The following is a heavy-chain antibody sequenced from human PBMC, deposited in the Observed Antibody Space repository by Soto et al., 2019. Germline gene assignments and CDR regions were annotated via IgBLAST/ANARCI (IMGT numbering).Heavy chain of an antibody. J-gene: IGHJ4*02. D-gene: IGHD3-10*01. CDR1: GGSISSYY. Sequence: SETLSLTCTVSGGSISSYYWSWIRQPPGKGLEWIGKIYHSGSTNYNPSLKSRVTISVDKSKNQFSLKLSSVTAADTAVYYCARVYMVRGTIIRYFDYWGQGTLVTVSS. V-gene: IGHV4-59*12. CDR2: IYHSGST. CDR3: ARVYMVRGTIIRYFDY.